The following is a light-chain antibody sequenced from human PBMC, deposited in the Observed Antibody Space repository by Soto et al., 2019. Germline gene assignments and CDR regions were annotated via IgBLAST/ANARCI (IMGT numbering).Light chain of an antibody. CDR1: QGISNY. J-gene: IGKJ3*01. CDR2: AAS. V-gene: IGKV1-27*01. Sequence: DVQMTQSPSSLSASVGDRVTITCRASQGISNYLAWYQQKPGKVPKLLIYAASTLQSGVPSRFSGSGSGTDFTLTISSLQPEDVANYYCHKYNSAPFTFGPGTKVHIK. CDR3: HKYNSAPFT.